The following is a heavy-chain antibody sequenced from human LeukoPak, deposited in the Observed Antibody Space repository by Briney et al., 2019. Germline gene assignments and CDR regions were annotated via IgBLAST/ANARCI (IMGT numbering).Heavy chain of an antibody. Sequence: GASVKVSCKVSGYTLTELSMHWVRQAPGKGLERMGGFDPEDGETIYAQKFQGRVTMTEDTSTDTAYMELSSLRSQDTAVYYCATGPGLAEYFQHWGQGTLVTVS. CDR2: FDPEDGET. CDR3: ATGPGLAEYFQH. J-gene: IGHJ1*01. V-gene: IGHV1-24*01. CDR1: GYTLTELS.